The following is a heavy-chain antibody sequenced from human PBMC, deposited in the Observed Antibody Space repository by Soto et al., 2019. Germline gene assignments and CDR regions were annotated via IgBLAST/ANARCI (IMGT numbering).Heavy chain of an antibody. V-gene: IGHV1-8*02. Sequence: ASVKVSCKASGGTFSSYAISWVRQAPGQGLEWMGGIIPIFGNTGYAQKFQGRVTMTRNTSISTAYMELSSLRSEDTAACYCARWAGDDFWSGYYMGYYYYGMDVWAKGPRSPSP. D-gene: IGHD3-3*01. CDR3: ARWAGDDFWSGYYMGYYYYGMDV. J-gene: IGHJ6*02. CDR1: GGTFSSYA. CDR2: IIPIFGNT.